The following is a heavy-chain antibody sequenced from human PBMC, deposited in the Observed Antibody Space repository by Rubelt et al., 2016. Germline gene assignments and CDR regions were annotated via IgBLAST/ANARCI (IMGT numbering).Heavy chain of an antibody. D-gene: IGHD4-17*01. J-gene: IGHJ4*02. CDR3: ARDTGYGDYNGIADY. Sequence: GRSLRLSCAASGFTFSSYGMHWVRQAPGKGLEWVAVISYDGSNKYYADSVKGRFTISRDNSKNTLYLQMNSLRAEDTAVYYCARDTGYGDYNGIADYWGQGTLVTVSS. V-gene: IGHV3-30*03. CDR1: GFTFSSYG. CDR2: ISYDGSNK.